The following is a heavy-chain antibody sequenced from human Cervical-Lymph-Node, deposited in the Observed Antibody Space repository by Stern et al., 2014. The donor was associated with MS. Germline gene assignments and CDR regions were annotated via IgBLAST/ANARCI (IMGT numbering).Heavy chain of an antibody. J-gene: IGHJ4*02. CDR1: GYTFTGYYY. D-gene: IGHD4-11*01. V-gene: IGHV1-2*06. CDR2: INRNSGGA. Sequence: QVQLVQSGAEVKKPGASVKVSCQASGYTFTGYYYFHWVRQAPGQGLEWVGRINRNSGGANYAQKFQGRVTMTRDTSINTVYMELSRLMSDDTAVYYCATIDYSDYKDYWGQGTLVTVSS. CDR3: ATIDYSDYKDY.